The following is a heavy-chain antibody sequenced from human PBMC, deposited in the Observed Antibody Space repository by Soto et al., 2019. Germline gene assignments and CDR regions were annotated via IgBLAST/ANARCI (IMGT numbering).Heavy chain of an antibody. Sequence: QVELQQSGPGLVQPSQTLSLTCAVSGDSVSNNRDAWNWIRQTPSRGLEWLGRTYYRSGWFYHYAESLPGRITINVDTSKNHSSLQLISATPEDTAVYYCARDPPYSASILDYWGQGSLVTVSS. CDR3: ARDPPYSASILDY. J-gene: IGHJ4*02. CDR1: GDSVSNNRDA. D-gene: IGHD4-4*01. V-gene: IGHV6-1*01. CDR2: TYYRSGWFY.